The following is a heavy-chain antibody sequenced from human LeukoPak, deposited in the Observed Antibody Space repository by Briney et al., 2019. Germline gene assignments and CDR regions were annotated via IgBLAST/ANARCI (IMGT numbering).Heavy chain of an antibody. J-gene: IGHJ6*02. D-gene: IGHD2-2*01. CDR2: MYFGGGT. CDR1: GGSISSYQ. V-gene: IGHV4-59*01. CDR3: ARYIVVLPAGRDYYGVTS. Sequence: SETLSLTCAVSGGSISSYQWTWLRQTPEKGLEWIGNMYFGGGTDYNPSLMSRVSSSVDTSKNQFSLKLTSVTAADTAVYFCARYIVVLPAGRDYYGVTSGAKGPRSPSP.